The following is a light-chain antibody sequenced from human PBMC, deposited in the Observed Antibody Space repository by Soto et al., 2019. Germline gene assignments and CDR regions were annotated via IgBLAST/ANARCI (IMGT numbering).Light chain of an antibody. V-gene: IGKV1-39*01. CDR1: QSIRSR. CDR2: DAS. CDR3: QQYNNWPQT. J-gene: IGKJ1*01. Sequence: DIQMTQSPSSLSASVGDTVTITCRASQSIRSRLNWYQQKPGKAPNLLIYDASTRATGIPARFSGSGSGTDFTLTISGLQSEDFAVYYCQQYNNWPQTFGQGTKVDIK.